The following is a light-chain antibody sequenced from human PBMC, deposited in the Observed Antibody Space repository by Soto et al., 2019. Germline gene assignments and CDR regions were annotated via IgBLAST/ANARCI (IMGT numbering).Light chain of an antibody. CDR2: GAS. CDR3: HQXGISPPRT. V-gene: IGKV3-20*01. CDR1: QSVAGNY. J-gene: IGKJ1*01. Sequence: ELVLTQSPGTLSLSPGDSATLSCRASQSVAGNYLAWYRQKPGQAPRLIIYGASSRATGIPDRFSGSGSGTDFTLTIGRLEPEDFAVYYCHQXGISPPRTFGQGTKVDIK.